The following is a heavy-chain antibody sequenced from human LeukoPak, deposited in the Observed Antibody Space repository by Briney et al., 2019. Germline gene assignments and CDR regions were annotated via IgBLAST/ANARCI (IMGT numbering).Heavy chain of an antibody. J-gene: IGHJ4*02. CDR3: TTGELLSLFDY. CDR1: GFTFSNSW. V-gene: IGHV3-15*01. CDR2: IKSKTDGGTT. D-gene: IGHD3-10*01. Sequence: GGSLRLSCAASGFTFSNSWMSWVRQAPGKGLEWVGRIKSKTDGGTTDYAAPVKGRFTISSDDSKNTLYLQMNSLKTEDTAVYYCTTGELLSLFDYWGQGTLVTVSS.